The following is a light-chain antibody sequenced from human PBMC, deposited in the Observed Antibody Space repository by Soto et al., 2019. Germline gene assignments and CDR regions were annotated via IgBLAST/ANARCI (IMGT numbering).Light chain of an antibody. V-gene: IGLV2-11*01. J-gene: IGLJ2*01. Sequence: QSALTQPRSVSGSPGQSVTISCSGTSSNVGGYDYVSWYQQHPGKAPTSMIYDVNKRPSGVPDRFSGSKSGNTASLTISGLQAEDEADYYCFSYAANSAGVFGGGTKVTVL. CDR2: DVN. CDR3: FSYAANSAGV. CDR1: SSNVGGYDY.